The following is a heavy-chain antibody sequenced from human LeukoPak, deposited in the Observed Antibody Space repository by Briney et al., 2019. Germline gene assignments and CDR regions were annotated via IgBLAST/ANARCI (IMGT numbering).Heavy chain of an antibody. CDR3: AKGGYYYDNSGYNIDY. Sequence: GGSLRLSCEASGFTFSTYNMNWLRQAPGKGLEWVASISSSSSYIYYADSVKGRFTISRDNAKNSLSLHMNSLRAEDTAVYYCAKGGYYYDNSGYNIDYWGQGTLVTVSS. V-gene: IGHV3-21*01. D-gene: IGHD3-22*01. CDR1: GFTFSTYN. J-gene: IGHJ4*02. CDR2: ISSSSSYI.